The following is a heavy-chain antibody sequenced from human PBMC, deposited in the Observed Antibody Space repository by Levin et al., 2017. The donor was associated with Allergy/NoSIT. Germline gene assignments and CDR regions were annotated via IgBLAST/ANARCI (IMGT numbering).Heavy chain of an antibody. D-gene: IGHD6-13*01. Sequence: GGSLRLSCAASGFTFSSYAMSWVRQAPGKGLEWVSAISGSGGSTYYADSVKGRFTISRDNSKNTLYLQMNSLRAEDTAVYYCAKDDRQIAAANYYMDVWGKGTTVTVSS. V-gene: IGHV3-23*01. CDR3: AKDDRQIAAANYYMDV. J-gene: IGHJ6*03. CDR1: GFTFSSYA. CDR2: ISGSGGST.